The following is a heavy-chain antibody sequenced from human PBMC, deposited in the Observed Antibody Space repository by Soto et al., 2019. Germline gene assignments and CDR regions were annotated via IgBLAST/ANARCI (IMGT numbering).Heavy chain of an antibody. CDR1: GFTFSDFA. CDR3: AKMEGMDPWAYSFDY. J-gene: IGHJ4*02. V-gene: IGHV3-23*01. Sequence: EVQVLESGGGLVQPGGSLRLSCAATGFTFSDFAMSWVRQAPGKGLEWVSRIYGGGNGPHYADSVKGRVTISRDXSKXXXXXQMNSLRAEDTAVYYCAKMEGMDPWAYSFDYWGQGTLVTVSS. D-gene: IGHD2-2*03. CDR2: IYGGGNGP.